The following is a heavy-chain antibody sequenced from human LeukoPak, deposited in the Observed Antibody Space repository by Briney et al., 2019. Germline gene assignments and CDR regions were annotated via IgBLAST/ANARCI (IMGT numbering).Heavy chain of an antibody. Sequence: SVKVSCKASGGTFSSYAISWVRQAPGQGLEWLGGIFPIFGTANYAQKFQGRVTITTDESTSTAYMELSSLRSEDTAVYYCARGRVVVTARSSYFDYWGQGTLVTVSS. CDR1: GGTFSSYA. J-gene: IGHJ4*02. CDR3: ARGRVVVTARSSYFDY. D-gene: IGHD2-21*02. CDR2: IFPIFGTA. V-gene: IGHV1-69*05.